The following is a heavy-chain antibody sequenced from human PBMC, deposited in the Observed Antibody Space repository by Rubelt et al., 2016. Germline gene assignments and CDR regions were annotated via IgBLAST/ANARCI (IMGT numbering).Heavy chain of an antibody. CDR3: ARGIVGATRSSYYGMDV. Sequence: VQLVESGGGLVKPGGSLRLSCAASGFTFSSYSMNWVRQAPGKGLEWIGEINHSGSTNYNPSLKSRVTISVDTSKNQFSLKLSSGTAADTAVYYCARGIVGATRSSYYGMDVWGQGTTVTVSS. V-gene: IGHV4-34*01. J-gene: IGHJ6*02. CDR1: GFTFSSYS. CDR2: INHSGST. D-gene: IGHD1-26*01.